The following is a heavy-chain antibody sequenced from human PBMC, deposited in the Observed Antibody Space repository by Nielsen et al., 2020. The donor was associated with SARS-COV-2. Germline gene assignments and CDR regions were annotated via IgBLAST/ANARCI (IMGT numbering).Heavy chain of an antibody. D-gene: IGHD6-13*01. J-gene: IGHJ4*02. Sequence: SETLSLTCTVSGGSISSYYWSWIRQPPGKGLEWIGYIYYSGSTNYNPSLKSRVTISVDTSKNQFSLKLSSVTAADTAVYYCARGNGSSWYPYFDYWGQGTLVTVSS. CDR3: ARGNGSSWYPYFDY. CDR1: GGSISSYY. CDR2: IYYSGST. V-gene: IGHV4-59*01.